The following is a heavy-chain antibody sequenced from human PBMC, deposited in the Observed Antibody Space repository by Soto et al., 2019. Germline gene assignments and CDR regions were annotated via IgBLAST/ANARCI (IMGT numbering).Heavy chain of an antibody. Sequence: RLSCTASGFTFSRYNMNSVRQAPGKGLEWVSSISSSNSYISYADSVKGPFTISRDNAKNSLYLEMNSLSVEDTAVYYCARGVRSSSPDFDYWGQGTVVTVSS. CDR1: GFTFSRYN. D-gene: IGHD6-6*01. CDR2: ISSSNSYI. J-gene: IGHJ4*02. CDR3: ARGVRSSSPDFDY. V-gene: IGHV3-21*01.